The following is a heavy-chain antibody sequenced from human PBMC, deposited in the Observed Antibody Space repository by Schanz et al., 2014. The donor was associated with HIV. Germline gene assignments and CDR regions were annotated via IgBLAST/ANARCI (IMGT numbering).Heavy chain of an antibody. Sequence: QVQLVQSGAEVKAPGASVKVSCKTSGYTFTGHYIHWVRQAPGQGLEWMGIINPSGVTTAFAQKFQGRLTLTRDTSTNTVYMELTSLRSDDTAVYYCARRGPIAAIDFSLDPWGQGTLVTVSS. CDR1: GYTFTGHY. V-gene: IGHV1-46*01. CDR2: INPSGVTT. J-gene: IGHJ5*02. CDR3: ARRGPIAAIDFSLDP. D-gene: IGHD6-13*01.